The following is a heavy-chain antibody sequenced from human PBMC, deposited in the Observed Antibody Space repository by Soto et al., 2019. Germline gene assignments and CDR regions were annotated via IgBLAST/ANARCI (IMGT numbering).Heavy chain of an antibody. CDR1: GFRFDGYA. D-gene: IGHD2-2*01. CDR3: ASCPQNCITTSPCCLFFDY. J-gene: IGHJ4*02. V-gene: IGHV3-9*01. CDR2: ISWNSGII. Sequence: GGSLRLSCAVSGFRFDGYAMHWVRQAPGKGLEWVSGISWNSGIIGYADSVKGRFTISRDNAENSLYLHMNSLRAEDTALYYCASCPQNCITTSPCCLFFDYWGQGTLVTVSS.